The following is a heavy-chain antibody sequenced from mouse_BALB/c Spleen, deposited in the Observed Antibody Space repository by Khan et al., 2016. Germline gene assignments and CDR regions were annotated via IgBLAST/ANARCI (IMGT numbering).Heavy chain of an antibody. D-gene: IGHD1-2*01. CDR2: IRYSGST. Sequence: EVQLQESGPGLVKPSQSLSLTCTVTGYSITSDYAWNWIRQFPGNKLEWMGYIRYSGSTTYNPSLKSRISITRDTSKKQFFLQLYSVTTEDTVTHYCTSAPMATRYFDVWGAGTTVTVSS. V-gene: IGHV3-2*02. CDR1: GYSITSDYA. J-gene: IGHJ1*01. CDR3: TSAPMATRYFDV.